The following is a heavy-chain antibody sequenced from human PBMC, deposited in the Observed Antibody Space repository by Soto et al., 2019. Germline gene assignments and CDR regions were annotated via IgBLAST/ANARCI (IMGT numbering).Heavy chain of an antibody. D-gene: IGHD3-22*01. CDR3: ARDHQPHYYDSTKQPCFGY. V-gene: IGHV1-69*13. CDR2: IIPIFGTA. CDR1: GGTFSSYA. Sequence: SVKVSCKASGGTFSSYAISWVRQAPGQGLEWMGGIIPIFGTANYAQKFQGRVTITADESTSTAYMELSSLRSEDTAVYYCARDHQPHYYDSTKQPCFGYWGRGTLVTVSS. J-gene: IGHJ4*02.